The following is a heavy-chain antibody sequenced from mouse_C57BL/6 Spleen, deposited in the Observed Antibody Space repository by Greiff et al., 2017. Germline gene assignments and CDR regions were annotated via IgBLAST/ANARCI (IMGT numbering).Heavy chain of an antibody. CDR2: IYPRSGNT. D-gene: IGHD2-4*01. J-gene: IGHJ4*01. CDR3: ARGGDYDEGCAMDY. Sequence: VQRVESGAELARPGASVKLSCKASGYTFTSYGISWVKQRTGQGLEWIGDIYPRSGNTYYNEKFKGKATLTVDKSSSTAYMELRSLTSEDAAVYFCARGGDYDEGCAMDYWGQGTSVTVSS. V-gene: IGHV1-81*01. CDR1: GYTFTSYG.